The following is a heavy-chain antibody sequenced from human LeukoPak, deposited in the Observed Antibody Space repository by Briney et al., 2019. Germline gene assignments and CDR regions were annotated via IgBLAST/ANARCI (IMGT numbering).Heavy chain of an antibody. V-gene: IGHV4-31*03. CDR1: SGSISSGVYY. CDR2: IYYSGST. J-gene: IGHJ4*02. CDR3: ARSPPYYYDGSGYCVYCFDY. Sequence: KPSQTLSLTCPVSSGSISSGVYYWSWIRQHPGKGLEWIGYIYYSGSTYYNPSLKSRVTISVDTSKNQFSLKLSSVTAADMAVYFCARSPPYYYDGSGYCVYCFDYWGQGTLVTVSS. D-gene: IGHD3-22*01.